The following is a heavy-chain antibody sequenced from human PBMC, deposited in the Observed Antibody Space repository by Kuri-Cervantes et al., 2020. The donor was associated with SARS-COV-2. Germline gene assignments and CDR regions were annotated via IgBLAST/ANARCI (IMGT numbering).Heavy chain of an antibody. D-gene: IGHD2-15*01. Sequence: SVKVSFKASGCTFSSYAIIWVRQAPGQGLEWMGGIIPIFGTANYAQKFQGRVRITADKSTSTAYMELSSLRSEDTAVYYCARENLAVVEGMDVWGQGTTVTVSS. V-gene: IGHV1-69*06. CDR3: ARENLAVVEGMDV. CDR2: IIPIFGTA. CDR1: GCTFSSYA. J-gene: IGHJ6*02.